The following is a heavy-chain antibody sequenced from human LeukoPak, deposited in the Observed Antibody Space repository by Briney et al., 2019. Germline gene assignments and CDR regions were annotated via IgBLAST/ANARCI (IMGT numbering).Heavy chain of an antibody. CDR2: IYYSGST. CDR3: ARTRYYYNSRSYGAPYYFDY. Sequence: NPSETLSLTCTVSGGSISSYHWSWIRQPPGKGLEWIGSIYYSGSTYYNPSLKSRVTISVGTSKNQFSLKLSSVTAADTAVYYCARTRYYYNSRSYGAPYYFDYWGQGTLVTVSS. V-gene: IGHV4-39*01. D-gene: IGHD3-10*01. J-gene: IGHJ4*02. CDR1: GGSISSYH.